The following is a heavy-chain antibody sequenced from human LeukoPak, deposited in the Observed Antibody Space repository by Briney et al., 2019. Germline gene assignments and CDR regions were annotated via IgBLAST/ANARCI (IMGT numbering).Heavy chain of an antibody. J-gene: IGHJ4*02. CDR2: INGAGSAT. CDR3: ARGPRDPTEYCSRGACAPTYEV. CDR1: GFTFSNYA. Sequence: GGSLRLSCAASGFTFSNYAMSWVRQAPGKGLEWVSVINGAGSATYYADSVKGRFAISRDNSKSTLYLHINSLRAEDTAVYYCARGPRDPTEYCSRGACAPTYEVWGQGALVTVSS. V-gene: IGHV3-23*01. D-gene: IGHD2-15*01.